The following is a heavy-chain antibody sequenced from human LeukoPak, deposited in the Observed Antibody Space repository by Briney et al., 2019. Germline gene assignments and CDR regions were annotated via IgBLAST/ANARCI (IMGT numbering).Heavy chain of an antibody. CDR1: GGSFSDSY. D-gene: IGHD6-6*01. CDR2: VYYTGST. V-gene: IGHV4-39*01. CDR3: ARQVSSSVH. J-gene: IGHJ4*02. Sequence: PSETLSLTCAVYGGSFSDSYWAWIRQSPGRGLEWIGSVYYTGSTYYIPSLKSRVTISVDTSKNQFSLILTSVTAADTSIYYCARQVSSSVHWGQGTLVTVSS.